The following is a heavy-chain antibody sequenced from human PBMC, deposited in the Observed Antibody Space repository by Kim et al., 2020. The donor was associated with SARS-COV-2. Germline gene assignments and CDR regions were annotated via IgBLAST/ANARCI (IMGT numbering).Heavy chain of an antibody. CDR3: ARVSGQRHFWSGYYSPADSPNWFDT. CDR2: IYYSGST. J-gene: IGHJ5*01. CDR1: GGSISSSSYY. Sequence: SETLSLTCTVSGGSISSSSYYWGWIRQPPGKGLEWIGSIYYSGSTYYNPSLKSRVTISVDTSKNQFSLKLSSVTAADTAVYYCARVSGQRHFWSGYYSPADSPNWFDTWGHGTLVTGSS. D-gene: IGHD3-3*02. V-gene: IGHV4-39*01.